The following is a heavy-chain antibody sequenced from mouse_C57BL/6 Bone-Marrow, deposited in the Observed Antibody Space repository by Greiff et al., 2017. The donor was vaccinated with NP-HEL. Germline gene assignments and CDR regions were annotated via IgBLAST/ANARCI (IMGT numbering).Heavy chain of an antibody. CDR2: ISSGGSYT. D-gene: IGHD2-5*01. CDR3: ARQRDYSNYDYAMDY. CDR1: GFTFSSYG. V-gene: IGHV5-6*01. J-gene: IGHJ4*01. Sequence: DVQLVESGGDLVKPGGSLKLSCAASGFTFSSYGMSWVRQTPDKRLEWVATISSGGSYTYYPDSVKGRFTISRDNAKNTLYLQMSSLKSEDTAMYYCARQRDYSNYDYAMDYWGQGTSVTVSS.